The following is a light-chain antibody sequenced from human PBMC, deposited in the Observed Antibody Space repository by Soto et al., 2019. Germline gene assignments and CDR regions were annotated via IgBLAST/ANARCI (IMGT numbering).Light chain of an antibody. CDR2: AAS. V-gene: IGKV1-12*01. CDR3: QQYNDWPIT. CDR1: RDISNS. J-gene: IGKJ5*01. Sequence: DIQMTQSPSSVSASVGDRLTITCLASRDISNSLAWYQQKPGKAPELLIYAASTLQSGVPSRFSGSGSGTDFTLTISCLQSEDFAVYYCQQYNDWPITFGQGTRLEI.